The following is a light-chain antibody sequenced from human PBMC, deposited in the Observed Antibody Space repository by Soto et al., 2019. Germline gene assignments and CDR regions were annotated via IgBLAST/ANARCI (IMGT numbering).Light chain of an antibody. Sequence: QPASVSGSPGQSITISCTGSSSDIGGYDYVSWYQQYPGKAPKLMIYDVSNRPSGVSNRFSGSKSGNTASLTISGLQADDEADYYCSSFTSSTTRVFGTGTKVTVL. CDR3: SSFTSSTTRV. J-gene: IGLJ1*01. CDR2: DVS. CDR1: SSDIGGYDY. V-gene: IGLV2-14*03.